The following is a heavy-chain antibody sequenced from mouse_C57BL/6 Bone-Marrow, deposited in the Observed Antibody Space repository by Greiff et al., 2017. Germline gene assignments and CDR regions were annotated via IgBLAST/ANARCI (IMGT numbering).Heavy chain of an antibody. Sequence: QVQLQQPGAELVKPGASVKLSCKASGYTFTSYWMQWVKQRPRQGLEWIGEIDPSDSYTNYNQKFKGKATLTVDTSSSTAYMQLSSLTSEDSAVYYCARLDGYHWYFDAWGTGTTVTVSS. D-gene: IGHD2-3*01. CDR1: GYTFTSYW. V-gene: IGHV1-50*01. CDR3: ARLDGYHWYFDA. J-gene: IGHJ1*03. CDR2: IDPSDSYT.